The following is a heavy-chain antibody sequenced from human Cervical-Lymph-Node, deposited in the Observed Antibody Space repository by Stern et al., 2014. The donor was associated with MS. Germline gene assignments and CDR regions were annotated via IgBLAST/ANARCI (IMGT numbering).Heavy chain of an antibody. D-gene: IGHD4-23*01. CDR1: GFIFSRHA. J-gene: IGHJ4*02. V-gene: IGHV3-30-3*01. Sequence: QVQLVESGGGVVQPGRSLRLSCAASGFIFSRHAVHWVRQAPGKGLEWVDLILDDGNNAYYADSVRGRFTISRDNSKDTLYLQMNSLRTEDTAVYYCARDYGGNSWNFDYWGQGTLVTVSS. CDR3: ARDYGGNSWNFDY. CDR2: ILDDGNNA.